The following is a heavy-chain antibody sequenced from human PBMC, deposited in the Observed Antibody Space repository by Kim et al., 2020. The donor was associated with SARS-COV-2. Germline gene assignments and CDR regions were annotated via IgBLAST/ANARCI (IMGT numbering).Heavy chain of an antibody. Sequence: SVKVSCKASGGTFSSYAISWVRQAPGQGLEWMGGIIPIFGTANYAQKFQGRVTITADESTSTAYMELSSLRSEDTAVYYCARYPLHVSSSWYDYWGQGTLVTVSS. CDR3: ARYPLHVSSSWYDY. CDR2: IIPIFGTA. J-gene: IGHJ4*02. CDR1: GGTFSSYA. D-gene: IGHD6-13*01. V-gene: IGHV1-69*13.